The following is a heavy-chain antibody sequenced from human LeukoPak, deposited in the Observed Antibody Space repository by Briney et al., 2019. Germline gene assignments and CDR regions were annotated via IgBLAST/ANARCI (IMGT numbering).Heavy chain of an antibody. J-gene: IGHJ6*03. CDR3: ASGSNYYMDV. V-gene: IGHV3-23*01. D-gene: IGHD1-26*01. Sequence: GGTLRLSCAVSGFTLCSFGMSWGREAPGQGGEGGLAISGSGGSTYYADSVKGRFTISRDNAKNTLSLQMNSLRAEDTAVYYCASGSNYYMDVWGKGTTVPVSS. CDR2: ISGSGGST. CDR1: GFTLCSFG.